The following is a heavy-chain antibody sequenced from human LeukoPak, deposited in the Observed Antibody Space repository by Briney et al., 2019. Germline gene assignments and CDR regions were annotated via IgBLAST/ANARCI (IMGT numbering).Heavy chain of an antibody. CDR3: ARSRTIYMATIASEGFYFDY. D-gene: IGHD5-24*01. CDR1: GGSISSYF. J-gene: IGHJ4*02. CDR2: ISYSGST. Sequence: SETLSLTCTVSGGSISSYFWSWIRQPPGKGLEWIGYISYSGSTNYSPSLKSRVTMSVDTSRNRFSLKLSSVTAADTAVYYCARSRTIYMATIASEGFYFDYWGQGTLVTVSS. V-gene: IGHV4-59*01.